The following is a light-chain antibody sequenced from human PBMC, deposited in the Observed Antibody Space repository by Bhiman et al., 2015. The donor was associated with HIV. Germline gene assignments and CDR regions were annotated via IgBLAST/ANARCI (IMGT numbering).Light chain of an antibody. V-gene: IGLV2-14*03. CDR3: SSYTSSITWV. J-gene: IGLJ3*02. CDR2: DVI. CDR1: SSDVGGYNY. Sequence: QSALTQPASVSGSPGQSITISCTGTSSDVGGYNYVSWYQHHPGKAPKLMIYDVIKRPSGVSNRFSGSKSGNTASLTISGLQAEDEADYYCSSYTSSITWVFGGGTKLTVL.